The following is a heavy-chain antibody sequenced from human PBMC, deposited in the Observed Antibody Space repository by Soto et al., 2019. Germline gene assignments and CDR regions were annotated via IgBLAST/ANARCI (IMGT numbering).Heavy chain of an antibody. CDR3: ARSAITLFGVVSIPPHYFSEMDV. D-gene: IGHD3-3*01. J-gene: IGHJ6*02. CDR1: GGTFNRYA. CDR2: IIPIFGIG. V-gene: IGHV1-69*01. Sequence: QVQLVQSGAEVKKPGSSVKVSCKASGGTFNRYAISWVRQAPGQGLEWMGGIIPIFGIGNDAQRFQGRVTITADESTGTAYMELSSLRSEDTGVYYCARSAITLFGVVSIPPHYFSEMDVWGQGTTVSVPS.